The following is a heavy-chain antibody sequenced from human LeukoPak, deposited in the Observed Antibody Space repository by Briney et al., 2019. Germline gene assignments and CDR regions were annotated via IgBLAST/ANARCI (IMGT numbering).Heavy chain of an antibody. J-gene: IGHJ5*02. Sequence: PSQTLSLTCTVSGGSISSGDYYWSWIRQPPGKGLEWIGYIYYSGSTYYNPSLKSRVTISVDTSKNQFSLKLSSVTAADTAVYYCARASELVPAAIWRFGNWFDPWGQGTLVTVSS. CDR3: ARASELVPAAIWRFGNWFDP. CDR1: GGSISSGDYY. V-gene: IGHV4-30-4*08. CDR2: IYYSGST. D-gene: IGHD2-2*02.